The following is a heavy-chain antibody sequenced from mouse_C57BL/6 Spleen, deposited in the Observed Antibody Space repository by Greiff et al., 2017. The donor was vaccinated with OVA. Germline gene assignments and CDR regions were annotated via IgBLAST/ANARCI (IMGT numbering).Heavy chain of an antibody. CDR1: GYSITSDY. V-gene: IGHV3-8*01. Sequence: EVMLVESGPGLAKPSQTLSLTCSVTGYSITSDYWNWIRKFPGNKLEYMGYISYSGSTYYNTSLKSRISITRDTSKNQYYLQLNSVTTEDTSTYDCARWTGTGLYAMDYWGQGTSVTVSS. D-gene: IGHD4-1*01. CDR2: ISYSGST. CDR3: ARWTGTGLYAMDY. J-gene: IGHJ4*01.